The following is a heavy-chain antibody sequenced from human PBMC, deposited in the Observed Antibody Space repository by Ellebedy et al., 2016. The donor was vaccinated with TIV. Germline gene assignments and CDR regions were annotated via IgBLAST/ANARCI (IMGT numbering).Heavy chain of an antibody. CDR2: IKYAGSEE. D-gene: IGHD3/OR15-3a*01. Sequence: GESLKITCGATGFTFSTYWMSWVRHAPGKGLKWVAHIKYAGSEEYYVGSVKGRFTISRDNAKNLLYLQMDSLRAEDTAVYYWTRWNDDSWTGYNNWGRGTLVIVSS. CDR1: GFTFSTYW. V-gene: IGHV3-7*02. J-gene: IGHJ4*02. CDR3: TRWNDDSWTGYNN.